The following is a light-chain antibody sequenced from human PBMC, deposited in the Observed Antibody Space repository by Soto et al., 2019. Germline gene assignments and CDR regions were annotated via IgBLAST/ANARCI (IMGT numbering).Light chain of an antibody. J-gene: IGLJ1*01. CDR3: GTWDDSLFSFV. V-gene: IGLV1-40*01. CDR2: GNI. Sequence: QSVLTQPPSVSGAPGQRVTISCTGSSSNIGAGYDVHWYQQRPGTAPKLLIFGNINRPSGVPDRFSGSKSGTSASLAITGLQAEDEAVYYCGTWDDSLFSFVFGPGTKVTVL. CDR1: SSNIGAGYD.